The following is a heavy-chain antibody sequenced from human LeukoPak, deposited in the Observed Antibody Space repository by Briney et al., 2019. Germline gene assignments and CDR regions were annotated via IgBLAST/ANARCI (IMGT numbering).Heavy chain of an antibody. Sequence: ASVTLSCKASEYTFTSYDSNWVRQPPGQGLEWIGWMNPNSGNTGYAQKFQGRVTMTRVTSISTAYMELNNLTSEDTAVYYCARGSWGEIAGRKSFEFWGQGALVTVSS. CDR1: EYTFTSYD. CDR2: MNPNSGNT. J-gene: IGHJ4*02. V-gene: IGHV1-8*01. D-gene: IGHD6-6*01. CDR3: ARGSWGEIAGRKSFEF.